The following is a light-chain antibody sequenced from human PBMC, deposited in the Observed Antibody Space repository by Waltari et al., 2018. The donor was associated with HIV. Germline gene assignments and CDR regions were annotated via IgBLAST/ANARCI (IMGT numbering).Light chain of an antibody. J-gene: IGKJ5*01. V-gene: IGKV3-11*01. CDR3: QHRSNWPPVA. Sequence: IFFTQSPSTLSFSPLERATLSCRASQSVGSYLGWYQQKPGQAPRLLIYDASNRATGIPARFSGSGSGTDFTLTINSLEPEDFAVYYCQHRSNWPPVAFGQGTRLEIK. CDR1: QSVGSY. CDR2: DAS.